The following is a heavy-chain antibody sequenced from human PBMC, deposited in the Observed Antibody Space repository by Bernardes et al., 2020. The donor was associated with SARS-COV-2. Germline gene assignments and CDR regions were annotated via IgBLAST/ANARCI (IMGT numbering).Heavy chain of an antibody. CDR1: GYTFDNFD. J-gene: IGHJ5*01. CDR2: MNPNSDDT. D-gene: IGHD3-3*01. CDR3: VRGRLWGTRLLQFLQWRRYWFDS. V-gene: IGHV1-8*01. Sequence: ASVKVSCQTSGYTFDNFDIHWVRQATGQGLEWMGWMNPNSDDTGFAQKFRDRLTLTKNIAASAAYMELNRLTSEDTAIYYCVRGRLWGTRLLQFLQWRRYWFDSWGQGTLVTVSS.